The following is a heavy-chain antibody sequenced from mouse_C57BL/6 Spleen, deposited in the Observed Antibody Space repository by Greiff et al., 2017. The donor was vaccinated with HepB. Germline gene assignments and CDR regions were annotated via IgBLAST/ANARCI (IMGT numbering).Heavy chain of an antibody. J-gene: IGHJ1*03. CDR2: ISYDGSN. CDR1: GYSITSGYY. V-gene: IGHV3-6*01. CDR3: AKEGITTVVGDCYFDV. D-gene: IGHD1-1*01. Sequence: DVQLQESGPGLVKPSQSLSLTCSVTGYSITSGYYWNWIRQFPGNKLEWMGYISYDGSNNYNPSLKNRISITRDTSKNQFFLKLNSVTTEDTATYYCAKEGITTVVGDCYFDVWGTGTTVTVSS.